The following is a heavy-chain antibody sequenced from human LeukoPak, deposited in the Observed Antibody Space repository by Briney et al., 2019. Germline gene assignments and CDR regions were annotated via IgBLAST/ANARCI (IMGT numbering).Heavy chain of an antibody. CDR2: IKQGGSEE. Sequence: PGGSLRLSCAASGFTFSSYWMSWVRQAPGKGLEWVANIKQGGSEEYYVDSVKGRFTISRDNVKNLLYLQMNSLRAEDTAVYYCARVGVTFLYYFDSWGQGTLVTVSS. D-gene: IGHD1-26*01. V-gene: IGHV3-7*01. CDR3: ARVGVTFLYYFDS. CDR1: GFTFSSYW. J-gene: IGHJ4*02.